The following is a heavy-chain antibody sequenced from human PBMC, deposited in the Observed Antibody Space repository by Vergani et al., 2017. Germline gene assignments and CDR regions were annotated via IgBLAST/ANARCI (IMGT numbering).Heavy chain of an antibody. CDR1: GFTISSNY. CDR2: IYSGGST. Sequence: EVQLVETGGGLIQPGGSLRLSCAASGFTISSNYMSWVRQAPGKGLEWVSVIYSGGSTYYAASVKGRFTISRDNSKNTLYLQMNSLRVEDTAVYYCAREVYNNTWYRYWGQGTLVTVSS. V-gene: IGHV3-53*02. CDR3: AREVYNNTWYRY. J-gene: IGHJ4*02. D-gene: IGHD6-13*01.